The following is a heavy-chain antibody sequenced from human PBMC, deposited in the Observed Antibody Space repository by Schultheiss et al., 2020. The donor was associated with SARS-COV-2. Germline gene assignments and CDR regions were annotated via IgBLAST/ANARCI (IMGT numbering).Heavy chain of an antibody. D-gene: IGHD5-24*01. CDR2: MNPNSGNT. V-gene: IGHV1-8*01. CDR3: ARGGEKEMATIPDAFDI. J-gene: IGHJ3*02. Sequence: ASVKVSCKASGYTFTSYDINWVRQATGQGLEWMGWMNPNSGNTGYAQKFQGRVTMTRNTSISSAYMELRSLRSDDTAVYYCARGGEKEMATIPDAFDIWGQGTMVTVSS. CDR1: GYTFTSYD.